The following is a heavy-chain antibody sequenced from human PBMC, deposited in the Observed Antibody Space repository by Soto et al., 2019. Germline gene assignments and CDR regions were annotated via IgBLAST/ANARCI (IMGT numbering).Heavy chain of an antibody. J-gene: IGHJ4*02. CDR2: IRNKANSYTT. CDR3: TRGPADY. V-gene: IGHV3-72*01. Sequence: EVQLVESGGGLVLPGGSLRLSCAASGFTFSDYFMDWVRQAAGKGLEWVGRIRNKANSYTTEYAASVKGRFTISRDDSNNLLYLQMKSLKTDDTAVYYCTRGPADYWGRGTLVTVSS. CDR1: GFTFSDYF.